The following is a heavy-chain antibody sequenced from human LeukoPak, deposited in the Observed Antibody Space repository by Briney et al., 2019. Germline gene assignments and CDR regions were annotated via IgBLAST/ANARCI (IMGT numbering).Heavy chain of an antibody. Sequence: GGSLRLSCAASGFTFSNYAMNWVRQAPGKGLEWVSSISASSGSTYYAGSVKGRFTISRDNSKNTLYLQMNRLRAEDTAVYYCAKDTYGAVAGTSIDSWGQGTLVTVSS. CDR3: AKDTYGAVAGTSIDS. D-gene: IGHD6-19*01. V-gene: IGHV3-23*01. CDR2: ISASSGST. J-gene: IGHJ4*02. CDR1: GFTFSNYA.